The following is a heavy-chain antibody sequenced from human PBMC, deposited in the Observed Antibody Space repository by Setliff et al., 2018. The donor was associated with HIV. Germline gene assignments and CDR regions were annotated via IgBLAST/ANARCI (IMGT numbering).Heavy chain of an antibody. CDR2: INWNSDFI. CDR1: GFTFNYHI. V-gene: IGHV3-9*01. CDR3: VREGSVAGRYYYYMSL. Sequence: GGSLRLSCAASGFTFNYHIMYRVRQVPGKGLEWVSTINWNSDFIAYADSVKGRFTVARDNANSSLYLQMNSLRPEDSALYYCVREGSVAGRYYYYMSLWGKGTTVTVSS. J-gene: IGHJ6*03. D-gene: IGHD6-19*01.